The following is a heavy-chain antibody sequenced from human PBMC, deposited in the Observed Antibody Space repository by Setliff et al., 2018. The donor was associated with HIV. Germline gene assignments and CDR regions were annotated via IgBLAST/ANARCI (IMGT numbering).Heavy chain of an antibody. CDR3: VRERRRSPLAYGLDV. CDR1: GGSISSGGYY. CDR2: IYYNGRT. J-gene: IGHJ6*02. V-gene: IGHV4-31*03. Sequence: SETLSLTCTVSGGSISSGGYYWNWIRQYPVKGLEWIGHIYYNGRTLFNPALGTRLNMSVDTSENQFSLHLNSVTAADTAVYYCVRERRRSPLAYGLDVWGQGTTVTVSS.